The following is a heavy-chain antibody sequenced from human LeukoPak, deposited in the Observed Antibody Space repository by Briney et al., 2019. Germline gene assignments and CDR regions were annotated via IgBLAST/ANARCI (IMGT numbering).Heavy chain of an antibody. D-gene: IGHD2-2*01. V-gene: IGHV4-34*01. CDR1: GGSISSYY. CDR3: ARGPQPIVPAAISAAFDI. J-gene: IGHJ3*02. CDR2: INHSGST. Sequence: SETLSLTCTVSGGSISSYYWSWIRQPPGKGLEWIGEINHSGSTNYNPPLKSRVTISVDTSKNQFSLKLSSVTAADTAVYYCARGPQPIVPAAISAAFDIWGQGTMVTVSS.